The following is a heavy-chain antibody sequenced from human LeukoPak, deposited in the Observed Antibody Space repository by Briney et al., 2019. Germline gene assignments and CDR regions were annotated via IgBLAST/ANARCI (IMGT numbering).Heavy chain of an antibody. J-gene: IGHJ4*02. CDR2: ISYDGSNK. CDR1: GFTFSSYG. Sequence: PGGSLRLSCAASGFTFSSYGMHWVRQAPGKGLEWVAVISYDGSNKYYADSVKGRFTISRDNSKNTLYLQMNSLRAEDTAVYYCARDVDSSGPWDWGQETLVTVSS. D-gene: IGHD3-22*01. CDR3: ARDVDSSGPWD. V-gene: IGHV3-30*03.